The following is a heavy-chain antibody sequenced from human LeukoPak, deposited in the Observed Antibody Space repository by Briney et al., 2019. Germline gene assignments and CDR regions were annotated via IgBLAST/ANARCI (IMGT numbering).Heavy chain of an antibody. CDR3: ARGGTGSSLYWED. CDR2: IVPDGSDE. Sequence: GGSLRLSCAASGFTFGHLWMTWVRQSPGKGLEWVANIVPDGSDEYYVDSVKGRFTISRNNARNSLYLQMNTLRVEDTAVYYCARGGTGSSLYWEDWGQGTLVTVSS. CDR1: GFTFGHLW. J-gene: IGHJ4*02. V-gene: IGHV3-7*01. D-gene: IGHD1-26*01.